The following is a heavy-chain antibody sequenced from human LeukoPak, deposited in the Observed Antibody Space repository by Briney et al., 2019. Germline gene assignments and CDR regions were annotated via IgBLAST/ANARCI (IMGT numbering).Heavy chain of an antibody. V-gene: IGHV3-23*01. Sequence: GGSLRLSCAASAFTFSNYAMTWVRQAPGKGLEWVSSISGIVSSTYYADSVKGRFTISRDNSKNTLYLQMNSLRAEDTAVYCCAKDGVVKTSRPYYFDFWGQGTLVTVSS. CDR3: AKDGVVKTSRPYYFDF. CDR2: ISGIVSST. D-gene: IGHD2-15*01. CDR1: AFTFSNYA. J-gene: IGHJ4*02.